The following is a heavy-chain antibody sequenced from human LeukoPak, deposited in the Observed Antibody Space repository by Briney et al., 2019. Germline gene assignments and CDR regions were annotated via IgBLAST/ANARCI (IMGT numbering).Heavy chain of an antibody. D-gene: IGHD6-13*01. V-gene: IGHV4-39*07. CDR1: GGSISSSSYY. CDR2: IYYSGST. J-gene: IGHJ5*02. Sequence: SETLSLTCTVSGGSISSSSYYWGWIRQPPGKGLEWIGSIYYSGSTYYNPSLKSRVTISVDTSKNQFSLKLSSVTAADTAVYCCARGYSSSWYLNWFDPWGQGTLVTVSS. CDR3: ARGYSSSWYLNWFDP.